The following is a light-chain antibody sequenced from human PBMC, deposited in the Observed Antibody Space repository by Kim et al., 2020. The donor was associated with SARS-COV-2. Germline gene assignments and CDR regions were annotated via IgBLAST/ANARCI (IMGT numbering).Light chain of an antibody. CDR2: QDT. CDR3: QAWDTTTHVV. V-gene: IGLV3-1*01. J-gene: IGLJ2*01. Sequence: YELTQPPSVSVSPGQTASITCSGDKLGDKYACWYQQRPGQSPVLVIYQDTKRPSGIPERFSGSNSGNTATLTISGTQAMDEADYYCQAWDTTTHVVFGGGTQLTVL. CDR1: KLGDKY.